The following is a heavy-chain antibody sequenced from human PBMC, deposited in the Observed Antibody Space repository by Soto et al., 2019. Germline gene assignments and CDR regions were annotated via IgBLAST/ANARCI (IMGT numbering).Heavy chain of an antibody. CDR1: GYTFTSYA. V-gene: IGHV1-3*01. CDR3: ARDKSEYYYGSGSYFYNY. J-gene: IGHJ4*02. Sequence: ASVKVSCKASGYTFTSYAMHWVRQAPGQRLEWMGWINAGNGNTKYSQKLQGRVTITRDTSASTAYMELSSLRSEDTAVYYCARDKSEYYYGSGSYFYNYWGQGTLVTVSS. CDR2: INAGNGNT. D-gene: IGHD3-10*01.